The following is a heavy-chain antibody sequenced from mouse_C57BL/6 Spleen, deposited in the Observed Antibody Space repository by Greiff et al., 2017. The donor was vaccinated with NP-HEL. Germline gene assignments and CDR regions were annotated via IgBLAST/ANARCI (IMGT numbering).Heavy chain of an antibody. D-gene: IGHD2-5*01. CDR1: GYTFTSYW. Sequence: QVQLQQPGAELVKPGASVKLSCKASGYTFTSYWMQWVKQRPGQGLEWIGEIDPSDSYTNYNQKFKGKATLTVDTSSSTAYMQLSSLTSEDSAVYYCAFSNYVRWYFDVWGTGTTVTVSS. J-gene: IGHJ1*03. CDR3: AFSNYVRWYFDV. CDR2: IDPSDSYT. V-gene: IGHV1-50*01.